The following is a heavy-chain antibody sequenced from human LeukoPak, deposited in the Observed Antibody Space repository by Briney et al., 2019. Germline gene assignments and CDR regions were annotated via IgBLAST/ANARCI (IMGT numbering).Heavy chain of an antibody. J-gene: IGHJ3*02. V-gene: IGHV3-30*04. CDR3: ARDRDCSSLECYNAFDM. CDR2: IGNDGRKA. Sequence: GGSLRLSCAASGFTFSTYEMHWVRQAPGKGLEWVAVIGNDGRKACYADSVKGRFTVSRDNSKSTLYLQMNSLRDDDTAVYFCARDRDCSSLECYNAFDMWGQGTMVTVSS. D-gene: IGHD2-2*01. CDR1: GFTFSTYE.